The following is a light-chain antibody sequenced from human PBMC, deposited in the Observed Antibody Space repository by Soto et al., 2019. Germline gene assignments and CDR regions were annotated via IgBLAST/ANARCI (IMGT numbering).Light chain of an antibody. J-gene: IGKJ5*01. Sequence: EIVLTQSPXTLSLSPGARATLSCRASQSVSSSYLAWYQRKPGLAPRLLIYDASSRATGIPDRFSGSGSGTDFTLTISRLEPEDFAVYYCQQYGSSPITFGQGTRLEIK. CDR1: QSVSSSY. CDR2: DAS. CDR3: QQYGSSPIT. V-gene: IGKV3D-20*01.